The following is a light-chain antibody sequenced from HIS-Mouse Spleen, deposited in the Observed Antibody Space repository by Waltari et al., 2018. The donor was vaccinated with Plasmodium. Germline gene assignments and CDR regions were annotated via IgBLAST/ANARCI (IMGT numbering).Light chain of an antibody. J-gene: IGKJ2*02. CDR1: QSISSY. CDR3: QQSRT. CDR2: AAS. V-gene: IGKV1-39*01. Sequence: DIQMTQSPSSLSASVGDRVTITCRASQSISSYLNWYQQKPGKAPKLLIYAASSLQSGVPSRCSGSGSGTDFTLTSSSLQPEDFATYYCQQSRTFGQGTKLEIK.